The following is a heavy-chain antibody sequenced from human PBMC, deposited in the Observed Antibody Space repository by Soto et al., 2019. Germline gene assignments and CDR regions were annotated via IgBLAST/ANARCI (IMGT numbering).Heavy chain of an antibody. D-gene: IGHD2-8*01. Sequence: EVQLLESGGGLVQPGGSLRLSCAASGFTFSTYAMSWVRQAPGKGLEWVSTITTSGGNTYYADSVQGRFTISRDNSKNTLYLQMNRLGAEDTAVYYCAGRYCTNGVCYTNYYYYIDVWGKGTTVTVSS. J-gene: IGHJ6*03. CDR3: AGRYCTNGVCYTNYYYYIDV. CDR2: ITTSGGNT. V-gene: IGHV3-23*01. CDR1: GFTFSTYA.